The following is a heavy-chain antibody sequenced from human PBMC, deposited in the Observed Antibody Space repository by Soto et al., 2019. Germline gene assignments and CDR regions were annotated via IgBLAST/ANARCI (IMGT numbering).Heavy chain of an antibody. D-gene: IGHD3-22*01. Sequence: PGGALRLSCAASGFTFSSYRINWGRQAPGKGLEWVSSITSSSSYTYSADSVKGRFTISRDNAKNSLYLQMNSLRAEDTAVYYCAREVDYDRSGYYNDYFDYWGQGTLVPVSS. CDR2: ITSSSSYT. CDR1: GFTFSSYR. J-gene: IGHJ4*02. V-gene: IGHV3-21*01. CDR3: AREVDYDRSGYYNDYFDY.